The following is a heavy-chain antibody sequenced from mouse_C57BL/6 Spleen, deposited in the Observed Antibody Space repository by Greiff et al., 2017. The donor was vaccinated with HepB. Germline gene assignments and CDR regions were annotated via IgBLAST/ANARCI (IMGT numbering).Heavy chain of an antibody. J-gene: IGHJ4*01. CDR1: GFTFSDYY. V-gene: IGHV5-12*01. CDR2: ISNGGGST. D-gene: IGHD1-1*01. Sequence: EVNVVESGGGLVQPGGSLKLSCAASGFTFSDYYMYWVRQTPEKRLEWVAYISNGGGSTYYPDTVKGRFTTSRDNAKNTLYLQMSRLKSEDTAMYYCARGHGSSYEDAMDYWGQGTSVTVSS. CDR3: ARGHGSSYEDAMDY.